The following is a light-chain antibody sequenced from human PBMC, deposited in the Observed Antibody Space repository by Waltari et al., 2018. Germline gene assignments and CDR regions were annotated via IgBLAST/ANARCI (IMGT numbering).Light chain of an antibody. CDR2: GI. J-gene: IGLJ3*02. CDR1: NNNIGTYG. CDR3: STWDHSLNGRV. Sequence: QSALNQEASVSGTVGQNVTLACPGNNNNIGTYGVGWYQQISHGPPKSVMFGISLPSGIPDRFSGSKSGTTASLTISGLQPEDDGDYFCSTWDHSLNGRVFGGGTKLTVL. V-gene: IGLV1-36*01.